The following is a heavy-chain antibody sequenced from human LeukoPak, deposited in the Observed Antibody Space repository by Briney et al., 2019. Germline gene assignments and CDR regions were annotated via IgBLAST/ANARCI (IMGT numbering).Heavy chain of an antibody. D-gene: IGHD6-19*01. V-gene: IGHV5-51*01. CDR1: GYSFTSYW. J-gene: IGHJ3*02. CDR2: IYPGDSDT. CDR3: ARDSRGEYSSGDDAFDI. Sequence: GESLKISCKASGYSFTSYWIGWVRQMPGKGLEWMGIIYPGDSDTRYSPSFQGQVTISADKSISTAYLQWSSLKASDTAMYYCARDSRGEYSSGDDAFDIWGQGTMVTVSS.